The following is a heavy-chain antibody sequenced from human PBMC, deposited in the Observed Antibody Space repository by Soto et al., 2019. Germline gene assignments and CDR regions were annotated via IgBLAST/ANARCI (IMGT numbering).Heavy chain of an antibody. Sequence: GGSLRLSCAASGFTFTSFAMIWVRQAPGKGLEWVAAVSGNGATTHYADSVKGRFTVSRDNSRNTVYLQLNSLRAEDTAVFYCAKKSYYYDTSGYSEYFQHWGQGTLVTVSS. D-gene: IGHD3-22*01. J-gene: IGHJ1*01. CDR1: GFTFTSFA. V-gene: IGHV3-23*01. CDR2: VSGNGATT. CDR3: AKKSYYYDTSGYSEYFQH.